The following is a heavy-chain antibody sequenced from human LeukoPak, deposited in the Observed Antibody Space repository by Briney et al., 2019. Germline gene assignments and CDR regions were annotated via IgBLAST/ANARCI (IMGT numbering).Heavy chain of an antibody. CDR2: INAGNGNT. CDR3: ARVTPAAMTIDAFDI. Sequence: GASVKVSCKASGYTFTSYAMHWVRQAPGQRLEWMGWINAGNGNTKYSQKFQGRVTITRDTSASTAYMKLSSLRSEDTAVYYCARVTPAAMTIDAFDIWGQGTMVTVSS. V-gene: IGHV1-3*01. J-gene: IGHJ3*02. CDR1: GYTFTSYA. D-gene: IGHD2-2*01.